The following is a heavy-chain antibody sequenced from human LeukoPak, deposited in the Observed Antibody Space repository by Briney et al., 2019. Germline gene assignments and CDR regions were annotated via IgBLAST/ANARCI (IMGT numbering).Heavy chain of an antibody. V-gene: IGHV3-21*01. Sequence: PGGSLRLSCAASGFTFDDYAMHWVRQAPGKGLEWVSSISSSSSYIYYADSVKGRFTISRDNAKNSLYLQMNSLRAEDTAVYYCARVATGYCSGGSCYPSYYYYYGMDVWGQGTTVTVSS. CDR1: GFTFDDYA. CDR3: ARVATGYCSGGSCYPSYYYYYGMDV. J-gene: IGHJ6*02. CDR2: ISSSSSYI. D-gene: IGHD2-15*01.